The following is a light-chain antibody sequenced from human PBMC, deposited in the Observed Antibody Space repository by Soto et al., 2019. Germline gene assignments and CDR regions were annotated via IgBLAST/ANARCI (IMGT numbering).Light chain of an antibody. Sequence: QSVLTQPASVSGSPGQSITISCSGTSSDDGGYNFVSWYQQHPGKAPKLIISEVSNRPSGVSNRFSGSKSGNTAFLAISGLQAEDEANYFCSSYTTSTTLVVFGGGTKLTVL. CDR1: SSDDGGYNF. V-gene: IGLV2-14*01. J-gene: IGLJ2*01. CDR2: EVS. CDR3: SSYTTSTTLVV.